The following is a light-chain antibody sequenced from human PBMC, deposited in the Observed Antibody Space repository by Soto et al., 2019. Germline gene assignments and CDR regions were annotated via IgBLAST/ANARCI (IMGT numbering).Light chain of an antibody. V-gene: IGKV1-39*01. CDR1: QSISSY. Sequence: DIQMTQSPSSLSASVGDRVTITCRASQSISSYLNWYQQKPGKAPRLLIYAASSLQSGVPSRFSGSGSGTDFTLTISSLQPEDIATYYCQQCYSTPRTFGQGTKVDIK. CDR3: QQCYSTPRT. J-gene: IGKJ1*01. CDR2: AAS.